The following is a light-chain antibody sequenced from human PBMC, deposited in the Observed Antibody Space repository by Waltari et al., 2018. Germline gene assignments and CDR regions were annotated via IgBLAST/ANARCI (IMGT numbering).Light chain of an antibody. J-gene: IGLJ2*01. CDR2: EVS. V-gene: IGLV2-14*01. CDR1: SSDDGDYNY. CDR3: SSYPSDSTVV. Sequence: QSAQTQPAPVSGAPGQSITISCPGPSSDDGDYNYVSWYQQHPGKAPNLMMYEVSNRPAAVSNRFAGSKSGNTTSPTISGLEAEDEADYYCSSYPSDSTVVFGGGTKMTGL.